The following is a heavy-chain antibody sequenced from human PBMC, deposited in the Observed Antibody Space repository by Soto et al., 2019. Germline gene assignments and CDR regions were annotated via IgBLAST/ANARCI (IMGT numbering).Heavy chain of an antibody. Sequence: WASVKVSCKASGYTFKSYQIYWVRQAPGQRLECMGWINISNGNTEYSQNFQGRVTMTRDTSASTAYMELSSLRSEDTAVYYCARDQDLTLVNTLDYWGQGTPVTVSS. D-gene: IGHD4-17*01. CDR2: INISNGNT. CDR3: ARDQDLTLVNTLDY. V-gene: IGHV1-3*04. CDR1: GYTFKSYQ. J-gene: IGHJ4*02.